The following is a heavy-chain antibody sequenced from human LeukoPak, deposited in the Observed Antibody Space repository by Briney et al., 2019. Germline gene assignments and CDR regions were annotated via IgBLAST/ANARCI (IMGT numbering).Heavy chain of an antibody. V-gene: IGHV1-2*02. D-gene: IGHD3-10*01. Sequence: ASVRVSCKTSGYTFTRFYVHWVRQAPGQGLEWMGWINPNTGGTNFAQRFQGRVTMTTDTSISTAYVDLRRLTSDDTAIYFCAREGDFNGSGRGDSWGQGTLIRVSS. CDR1: GYTFTRFY. J-gene: IGHJ4*02. CDR3: AREGDFNGSGRGDS. CDR2: INPNTGGT.